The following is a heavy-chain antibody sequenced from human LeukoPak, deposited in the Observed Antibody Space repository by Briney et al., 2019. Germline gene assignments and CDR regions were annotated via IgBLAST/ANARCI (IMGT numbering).Heavy chain of an antibody. Sequence: SETLSLTCTVSGGSISSHYWSWIRQPPGKGLEWIGYISYIGSTNYNPSLKSRVTISVDTSKNQFSLKPSSVTAADTAVYYCARDPTTVTKGLDIWGQGTMVTVSS. CDR3: ARDPTTVTKGLDI. J-gene: IGHJ3*02. D-gene: IGHD4-17*01. CDR1: GGSISSHY. CDR2: ISYIGST. V-gene: IGHV4-59*11.